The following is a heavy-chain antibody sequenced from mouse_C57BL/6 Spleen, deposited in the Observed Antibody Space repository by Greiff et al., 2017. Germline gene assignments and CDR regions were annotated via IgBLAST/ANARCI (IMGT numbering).Heavy chain of an antibody. J-gene: IGHJ4*01. CDR2: IRNKANGYTT. V-gene: IGHV7-3*01. CDR3: ARYMTGYYAMDY. CDR1: GFTFTDYY. Sequence: EVMLVESGGGLVQPGGSLSLSCAASGFTFTDYYMSWVRQPPGKALEWLGFIRNKANGYTTEYSASVKGRFTISRDNSQSFLYLKMNALRAEDGDTYYCARYMTGYYAMDYWGQGTSVTVYS. D-gene: IGHD3-2*01.